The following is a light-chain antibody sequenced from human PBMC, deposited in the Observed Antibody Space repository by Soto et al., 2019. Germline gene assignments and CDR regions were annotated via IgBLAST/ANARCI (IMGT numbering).Light chain of an antibody. CDR1: QSVSSN. V-gene: IGKV3-15*01. CDR3: QQYNNWPWT. CDR2: GAS. Sequence: EIVMTQSPATLSVSPGERATLSCRASQSVSSNLAWYQQKPGQAPRLLIYGASTRATGIPARLSGSGSGTEFPLTISSLRSEDFAVYCCQQYNNWPWTFGQGTKVEIK. J-gene: IGKJ1*01.